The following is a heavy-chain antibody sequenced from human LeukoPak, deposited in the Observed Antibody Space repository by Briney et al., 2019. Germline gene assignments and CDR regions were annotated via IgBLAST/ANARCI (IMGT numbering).Heavy chain of an antibody. Sequence: GGSLRLSCVASGFTFSNHWMTWVRQAPGKGLEWVANIKHDLSEKYYVDSVKGRFTISRDNAKNSLYLQMNSLRDEDTAVYYCARGVSGGSPDYWGQGTLVTVSS. J-gene: IGHJ4*02. D-gene: IGHD1-26*01. CDR2: IKHDLSEK. CDR1: GFTFSNHW. CDR3: ARGVSGGSPDY. V-gene: IGHV3-7*01.